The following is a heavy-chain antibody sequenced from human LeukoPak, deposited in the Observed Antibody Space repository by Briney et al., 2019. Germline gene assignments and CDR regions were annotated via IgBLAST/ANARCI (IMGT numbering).Heavy chain of an antibody. J-gene: IGHJ3*02. CDR2: IYYNGRT. V-gene: IGHV4-61*08. CDR1: GGSISSGGYY. D-gene: IGHD2/OR15-2a*01. CDR3: ARPRYYAYDAFDI. Sequence: SETLSLTCTVSGGSISSGGYYWSWIRQHPGKGLEWIGYIYYNGRTDYTPSLKSRVTISIDTSKNQLSLQLSSVTAADTAVYYCARPRYYAYDAFDIWGQGTMVTVSS.